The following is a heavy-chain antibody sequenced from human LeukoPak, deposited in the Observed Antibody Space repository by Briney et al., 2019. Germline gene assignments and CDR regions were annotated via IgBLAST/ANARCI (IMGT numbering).Heavy chain of an antibody. CDR1: GFTFSNAW. D-gene: IGHD3-10*01. Sequence: GGSLRLSCAASGFTFSNAWMSWDRQAPGKGLEWVGRIKSKTDGGTTDYAAPVKGRFTISRDDSKNTLYLQMNSLKTEDTAVYYCTTRSTYLWDFDYWGQGTLVTVSS. CDR3: TTRSTYLWDFDY. CDR2: IKSKTDGGTT. J-gene: IGHJ4*02. V-gene: IGHV3-15*01.